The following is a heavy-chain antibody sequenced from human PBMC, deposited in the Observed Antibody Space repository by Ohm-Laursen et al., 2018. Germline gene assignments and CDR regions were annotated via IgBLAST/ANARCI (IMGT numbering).Heavy chain of an antibody. CDR2: INPSGGST. CDR3: ARAWYYYDSSGYFDL. J-gene: IGHJ2*01. CDR1: GYTFTSYY. V-gene: IGHV1-46*01. Sequence: GASVKVSCKASGYTFTSYYMHWVRQAPGQGLEWMGIINPSGGSTSYAQKFQGRVTMTRDTSTSTVYMELSSLRSEDTAVYYCARAWYYYDSSGYFDLWGRGTLVTVSS. D-gene: IGHD3-22*01.